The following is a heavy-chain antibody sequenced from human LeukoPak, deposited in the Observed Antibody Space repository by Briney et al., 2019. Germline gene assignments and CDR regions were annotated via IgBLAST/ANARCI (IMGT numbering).Heavy chain of an antibody. J-gene: IGHJ4*02. CDR2: IILILDTA. CDR1: GGTFSSYA. V-gene: IGHV1-69*04. CDR3: ARDCSGGICIDFDY. D-gene: IGHD2-15*01. Sequence: SVKVSCKASGGTFSSYAISWVRQAPGQGLEWMGRIILILDTANHAQKFQGRVTITADKSTSTAYMELSSLRSEDTAMYYCARDCSGGICIDFDYWGQGTLVTVSS.